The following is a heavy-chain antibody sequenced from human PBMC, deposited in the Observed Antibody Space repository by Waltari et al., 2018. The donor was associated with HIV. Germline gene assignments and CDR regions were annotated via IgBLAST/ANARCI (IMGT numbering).Heavy chain of an antibody. CDR1: GFNVSATY. CDR3: ATDDFLTY. D-gene: IGHD7-27*01. Sequence: EVRLVESGGGLVQPGGSLRLSGLVSGFNVSATYMSWVRQAPGKGLEWVSVMFTGGTTYYADSVKGRVTISRDNSRNTLYLQMNNLRAEDTAVYYCATDDFLTYWGQGTPVTVSS. V-gene: IGHV3-66*01. J-gene: IGHJ4*02. CDR2: MFTGGTT.